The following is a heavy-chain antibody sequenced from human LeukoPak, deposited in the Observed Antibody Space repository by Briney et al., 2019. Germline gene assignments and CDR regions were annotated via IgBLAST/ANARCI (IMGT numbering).Heavy chain of an antibody. J-gene: IGHJ4*02. D-gene: IGHD3-22*01. CDR1: GYTFTSYH. CDR2: INPSGGTT. V-gene: IGHV1-46*01. CDR3: YYDSSGYYTPFDY. Sequence: GASVKVSCKASGYTFTSYHMHWVRQAPGQGLEWMGIINPSGGTTNYAQKFQGRVTITADKSTSTAYMELSSLRSEDTAVYYCYYDSSGYYTPFDYWGQGTLVTVSS.